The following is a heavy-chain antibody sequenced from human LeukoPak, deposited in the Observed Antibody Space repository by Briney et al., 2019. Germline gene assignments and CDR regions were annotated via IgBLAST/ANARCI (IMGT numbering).Heavy chain of an antibody. CDR2: IKQDGSEK. CDR3: ARGSLRYFDWLEDY. V-gene: IGHV3-7*03. CDR1: GFTFSSYW. D-gene: IGHD3-9*01. Sequence: GGSLRLSCAASGFTFSSYWMSWVRQAPGKGLEWVANIKQDGSEKYYADSVKGRFTISRDNAKNSLYLQMNSLRAEDTAVYYCARGSLRYFDWLEDYWGQGTLVTVSS. J-gene: IGHJ4*02.